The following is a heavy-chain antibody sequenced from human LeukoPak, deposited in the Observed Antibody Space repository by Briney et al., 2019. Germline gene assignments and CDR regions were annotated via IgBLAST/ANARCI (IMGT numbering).Heavy chain of an antibody. CDR3: ARDNWVRDDAWWFNP. V-gene: IGHV1-46*01. CDR1: GYTFTSNY. Sequence: ASVKVSCEAFGYTFTSNYMHWVRQAPGQGPEWMGVISPSGGSTTYAQKFQGRVTLTRDMSTSTDYLELSSLRSEDTAVYYCARDNWVRDDAWWFNPWGQGTLVTVSS. D-gene: IGHD5-24*01. CDR2: ISPSGGST. J-gene: IGHJ5*02.